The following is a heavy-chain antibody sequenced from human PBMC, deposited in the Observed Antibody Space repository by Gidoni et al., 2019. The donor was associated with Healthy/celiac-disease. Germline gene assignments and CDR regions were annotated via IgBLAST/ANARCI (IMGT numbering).Heavy chain of an antibody. Sequence: QVQLVASGGGVVQPGRSLRLSCAASGFPFSSSGMHWVRQAPGKGLEWVAVISYDGSNKYYADSVKGRVTISRDNSKNTLYLQMNSLRAEDTAVYYCAKDTGGGLYYYYYGMDVWGQGTTVTVSS. CDR2: ISYDGSNK. CDR3: AKDTGGGLYYYYYGMDV. V-gene: IGHV3-30*18. CDR1: GFPFSSSG. D-gene: IGHD3-16*01. J-gene: IGHJ6*02.